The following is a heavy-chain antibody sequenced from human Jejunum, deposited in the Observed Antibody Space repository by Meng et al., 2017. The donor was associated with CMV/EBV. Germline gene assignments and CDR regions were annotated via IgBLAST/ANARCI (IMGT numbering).Heavy chain of an antibody. Sequence: SCAVSGFTYSNFWMSWVRQSPGTGLEWVANIKQDGSATYYADSVKGRFTISRDNAKNSLYLQMDNLRADDTAVYYCVREDIVVFDYWGQGTLVTVSS. CDR2: IKQDGSAT. D-gene: IGHD2-15*01. CDR3: VREDIVVFDY. J-gene: IGHJ4*02. CDR1: GFTYSNFW. V-gene: IGHV3-7*01.